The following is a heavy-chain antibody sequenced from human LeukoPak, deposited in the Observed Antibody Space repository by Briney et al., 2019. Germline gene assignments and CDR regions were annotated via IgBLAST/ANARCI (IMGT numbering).Heavy chain of an antibody. CDR1: GGSISSYY. D-gene: IGHD3-3*01. CDR2: IYYSGST. Sequence: SETLSLTCTVSGGSISSYYWSWIRQPPGKGLEWIGYIYYSGSTNYNPSLKSRVTISVDTSKNQFSLKLSSVTAADTAVYYCARHITSFAYFDYWGQGTLVTVSS. J-gene: IGHJ4*02. V-gene: IGHV4-59*01. CDR3: ARHITSFAYFDY.